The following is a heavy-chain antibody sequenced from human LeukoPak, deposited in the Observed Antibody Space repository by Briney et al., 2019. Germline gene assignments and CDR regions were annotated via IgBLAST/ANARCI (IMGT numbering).Heavy chain of an antibody. J-gene: IGHJ4*02. CDR3: ARGLGVAAADS. CDR2: IYPSGST. D-gene: IGHD6-13*01. V-gene: IGHV4-4*07. Sequence: SETLSLTCSVSGGSIKSYYRSWVRQAAGKGLEWIGRIYPSGSTNYNPSLKSRVNMSEDTSKNHFSLSLRSVTAADTAVYYCARGLGVAAADSWGQGILVTVSS. CDR1: GGSIKSYY.